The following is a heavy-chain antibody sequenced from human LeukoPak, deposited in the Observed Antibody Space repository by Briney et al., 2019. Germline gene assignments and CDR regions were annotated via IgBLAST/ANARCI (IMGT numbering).Heavy chain of an antibody. V-gene: IGHV4-39*02. D-gene: IGHD3-10*01. J-gene: IGHJ5*02. CDR2: IYNSGST. Sequence: SETLSLTCTVSGDSISSSSHYWGWIRQPPGKGLEWIGSIYNSGSTYYKSSLKGRVTISVDTSKNQFSLKLSSVTAADTAVYYCARDLHYYGSGSYYQSYNWFDPWGQGTLVTVSS. CDR1: GDSISSSSHY. CDR3: ARDLHYYGSGSYYQSYNWFDP.